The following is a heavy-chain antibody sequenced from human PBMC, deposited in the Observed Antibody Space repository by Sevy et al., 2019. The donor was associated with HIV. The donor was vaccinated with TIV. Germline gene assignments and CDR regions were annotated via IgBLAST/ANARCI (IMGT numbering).Heavy chain of an antibody. Sequence: SLRLSCAASGFTFSNYGMHWVRQAPGKGLEWVAVIWNDGSNKYYADSVKGRFTISRDNSKNTLYLQMNSLRVEDTAVYLCARGCDFNDRSAKRDFDYWGQGTLVIVSS. D-gene: IGHD3-22*01. CDR1: GFTFSNYG. CDR3: ARGCDFNDRSAKRDFDY. V-gene: IGHV3-33*01. CDR2: IWNDGSNK. J-gene: IGHJ4*02.